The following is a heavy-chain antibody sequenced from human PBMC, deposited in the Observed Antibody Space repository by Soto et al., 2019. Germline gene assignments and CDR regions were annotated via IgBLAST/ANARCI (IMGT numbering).Heavy chain of an antibody. CDR3: ARDKTPYVGDCSSTSCPNWFDP. J-gene: IGHJ5*02. D-gene: IGHD2-2*01. V-gene: IGHV1-18*01. CDR2: ISAYNGNT. CDR1: GYTFTSYG. Sequence: GASVKVSCKASGYTFTSYGISWVRQAPGQGLEWMGWISAYNGNTNYAQKLQGRVTMTTDTSTSTAHMELRSLRSDDTAVYYCARDKTPYVGDCSSTSCPNWFDPWGQGTLVTVSS.